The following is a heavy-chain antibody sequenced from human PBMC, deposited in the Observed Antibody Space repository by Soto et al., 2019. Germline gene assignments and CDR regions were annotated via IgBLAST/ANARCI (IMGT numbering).Heavy chain of an antibody. V-gene: IGHV3-48*03. D-gene: IGHD4-17*01. CDR1: GFTFSSYE. CDR2: ISSSGSTI. Sequence: PGGSLRLSCAASGFTFSSYEMNWVRQAPGKGLEWVSYISSSGSTIYYADSVKGRFTISRDNAKNSLYLQMNSLRAEDTAVYYCARCSDYDWLDPWGQGTLVTVSS. CDR3: ARCSDYDWLDP. J-gene: IGHJ5*02.